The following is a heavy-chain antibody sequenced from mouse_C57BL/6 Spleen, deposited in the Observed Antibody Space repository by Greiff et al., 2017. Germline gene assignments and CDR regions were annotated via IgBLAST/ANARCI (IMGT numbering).Heavy chain of an antibody. V-gene: IGHV7-3*01. J-gene: IGHJ2*01. CDR3: ARSPSYDGYYAGFDY. D-gene: IGHD2-3*01. Sequence: EVQRVESGGGLVQPGGSLSLSCAASGFTFTDYYMSWVRQPPGKALEWLGFIRNKANGYTTEYSASVKGRFTISRDNSQSILYLQMNALRAEDSATYYCARSPSYDGYYAGFDYWGQGTTLTVSS. CDR2: IRNKANGYTT. CDR1: GFTFTDYY.